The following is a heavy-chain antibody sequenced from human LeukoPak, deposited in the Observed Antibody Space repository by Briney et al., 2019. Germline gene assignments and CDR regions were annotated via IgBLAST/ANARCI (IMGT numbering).Heavy chain of an antibody. Sequence: GGSLRLSYAASGFTFSNYSMNWVRQAPGKGLEWVGRIKSKTDGGTPDYAAPVKGRFTISRDDSKNTLYLQMNSLKTEDTAVYYCTGVSRSSWYDYWGQGTLVTVSS. V-gene: IGHV3-15*01. CDR2: IKSKTDGGTP. J-gene: IGHJ4*02. CDR1: GFTFSNYS. CDR3: TGVSRSSWYDY. D-gene: IGHD6-13*01.